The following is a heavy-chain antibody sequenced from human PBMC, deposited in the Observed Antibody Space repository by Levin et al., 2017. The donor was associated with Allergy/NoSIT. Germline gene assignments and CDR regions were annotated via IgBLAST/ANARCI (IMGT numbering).Heavy chain of an antibody. V-gene: IGHV3-23*01. J-gene: IGHJ5*02. Sequence: GESLKISCAASGFTFSSYAMSWVRQAPGKGLEWVSAISGSGGSTYYADSVKGRFTISRDNSKNTLYLQMNSLRAEDTAVYYCAKATPVVNWFDPWGQGTLVTVSS. D-gene: IGHD2-15*01. CDR3: AKATPVVNWFDP. CDR2: ISGSGGST. CDR1: GFTFSSYA.